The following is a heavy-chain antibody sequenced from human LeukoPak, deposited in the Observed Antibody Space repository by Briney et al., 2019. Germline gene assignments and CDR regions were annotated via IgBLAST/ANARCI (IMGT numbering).Heavy chain of an antibody. CDR1: GGSISSYY. J-gene: IGHJ4*02. V-gene: IGHV4-4*07. CDR2: IYTSGST. Sequence: SETLSLTCTVAGGSISSYYWSWIRQPAGKGLEWIGRIYTSGSTNYNPSLKSRVTMSVDTSKNHFSLKLSSVTAADTAVYYCARERAMVRGVIGPTTIDYWGQGTLVTVSS. CDR3: ARERAMVRGVIGPTTIDY. D-gene: IGHD3-10*01.